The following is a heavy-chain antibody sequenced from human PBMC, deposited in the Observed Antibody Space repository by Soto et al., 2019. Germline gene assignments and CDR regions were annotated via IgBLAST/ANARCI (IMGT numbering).Heavy chain of an antibody. J-gene: IGHJ5*02. CDR2: IYWDDDK. Sequence: QITLKESGPTLVKPTQTLTLTCTFSGFSLSTSGVGVGWIRQPPGKALQWLALIYWDDDKRYSPSLKSRLTIPQDTSKNQVVLTMTNMDPVDTATYYCAHSLFDWLFGMGWFDPWGQGTLVTVSS. D-gene: IGHD3-9*01. CDR1: GFSLSTSGVG. CDR3: AHSLFDWLFGMGWFDP. V-gene: IGHV2-5*02.